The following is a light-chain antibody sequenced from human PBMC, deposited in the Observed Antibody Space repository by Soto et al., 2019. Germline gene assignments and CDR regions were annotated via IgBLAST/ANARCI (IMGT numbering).Light chain of an antibody. CDR1: SSDIGSYNL. CDR3: CSYVGSGKVV. Sequence: QSALTQPASVSGSLGQSISISCTGTSSDIGSYNLVSWYQQYPGKAPKLMILEVSERPSGVSNRFSGSKSGDTASLTISGLQAEDEADYYCCSYVGSGKVVFGGGTKLTVL. J-gene: IGLJ3*02. CDR2: EVS. V-gene: IGLV2-23*02.